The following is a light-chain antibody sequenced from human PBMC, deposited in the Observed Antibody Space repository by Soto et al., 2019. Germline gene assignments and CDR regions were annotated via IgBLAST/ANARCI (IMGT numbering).Light chain of an antibody. V-gene: IGLV6-57*04. J-gene: IGLJ2*01. CDR3: QSYDTHTVV. CDR2: EDD. Sequence: NFMLTQPHSVSESTGKTVTISCTRSSGSIGSNSVQWYQQRPGSAPTTVIYEDDQRPSGVPNRFAGSIDRSSISASLTISGLQTDDEADYYCQSYDTHTVVFGGGTKLTVL. CDR1: SGSIGSNS.